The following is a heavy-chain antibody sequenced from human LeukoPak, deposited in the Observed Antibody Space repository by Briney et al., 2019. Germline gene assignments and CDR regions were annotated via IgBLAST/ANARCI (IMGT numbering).Heavy chain of an antibody. CDR1: GYTFTSYG. Sequence: ASVKVSCKASGYTFTSYGISWVRQAPGQGLEWMGWIGAYNGNTNYAQKLQSRVTMTTDTSTSTAYMELRSLRSDDAAVYHCARSKVTIFGVVIITGAPHYYGMDVWGQGTTVTVSS. CDR2: IGAYNGNT. CDR3: ARSKVTIFGVVIITGAPHYYGMDV. J-gene: IGHJ6*02. D-gene: IGHD3-3*01. V-gene: IGHV1-18*01.